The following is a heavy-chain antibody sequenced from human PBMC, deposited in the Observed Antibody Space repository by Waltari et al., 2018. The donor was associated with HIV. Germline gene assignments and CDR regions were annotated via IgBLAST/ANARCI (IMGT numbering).Heavy chain of an antibody. J-gene: IGHJ4*02. V-gene: IGHV4-4*07. Sequence: QVQLQESGPGLVKPSEPLSLTCTVSGGSISGYYWSWIRQPGGKGLEWIGRMSTSGSTNYNASLESRVTMSVDTSKNQFSLKLSSVTAADTAVYYCARENDTSWRALGHWGQGTLVTVSS. CDR2: MSTSGST. CDR1: GGSISGYY. CDR3: ARENDTSWRALGH. D-gene: IGHD3-16*01.